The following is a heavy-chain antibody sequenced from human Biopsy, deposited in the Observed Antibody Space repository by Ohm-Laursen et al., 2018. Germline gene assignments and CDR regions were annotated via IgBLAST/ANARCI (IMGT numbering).Heavy chain of an antibody. CDR2: ISTYNRNT. J-gene: IGHJ6*02. D-gene: IGHD2-2*01. Sequence: SVKVSCNASGYTFTTYGLSWVRQAPGQGLEWMGWISTYNRNTNYAQKLQGRVTMTTDTSTSTAYMELRSLRSDDTAVYYCVRDYQPHLMTIYYYYYGMDVWGQGTTVTVSS. V-gene: IGHV1-18*01. CDR3: VRDYQPHLMTIYYYYYGMDV. CDR1: GYTFTTYG.